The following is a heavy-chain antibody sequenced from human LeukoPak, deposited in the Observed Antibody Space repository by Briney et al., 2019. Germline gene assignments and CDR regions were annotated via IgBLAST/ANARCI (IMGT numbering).Heavy chain of an antibody. Sequence: PETLRLTCAVSGGSISSSTRWSWVRQTPGKGLEWIGEIYHSGSTNYNPSLKSRVTISVDKSKNQFSLKLSSVTAAATAGYYCASYILTVTATALEISGQG. J-gene: IGHJ3*02. D-gene: IGHD2-15*01. CDR2: IYHSGST. CDR1: GGSISSSTR. V-gene: IGHV4-4*03. CDR3: ASYILTVTATALEI.